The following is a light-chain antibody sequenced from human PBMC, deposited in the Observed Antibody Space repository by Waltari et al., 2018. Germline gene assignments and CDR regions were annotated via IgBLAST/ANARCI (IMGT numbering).Light chain of an antibody. J-gene: IGKJ3*01. CDR2: AAS. V-gene: IGKV3-15*01. CDR1: QNISTH. Sequence: EIVMTQSPATLSVSPGERATLSCRASQNISTHLVWYQHNPGQAPRLLIYAASTRATGTPARFSGHGSGKRFTLTISSLQSEDFALYYCQQYNTWPSFGPGTKVDIK. CDR3: QQYNTWPS.